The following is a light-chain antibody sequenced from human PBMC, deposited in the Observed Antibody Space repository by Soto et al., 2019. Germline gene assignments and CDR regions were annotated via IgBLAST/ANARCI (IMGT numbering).Light chain of an antibody. J-gene: IGLJ2*01. CDR1: KLGDKY. CDR2: QDS. CDR3: QAWDSTFVG. Sequence: SYELTQPPSVSVSPGQTASITCSGDKLGDKYACWYQQKPGQSPVLVIYQDSKRPSGIPERFSGSNSGNTATLTISGTQAMDEADYYCQAWDSTFVGFGGGTKLTVL. V-gene: IGLV3-1*01.